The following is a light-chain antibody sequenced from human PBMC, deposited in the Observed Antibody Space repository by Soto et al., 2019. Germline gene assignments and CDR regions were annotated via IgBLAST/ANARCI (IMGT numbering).Light chain of an antibody. J-gene: IGKJ3*01. CDR2: DVS. CDR3: QQYKDVGFT. V-gene: IGKV1-5*01. CDR1: QNIVRW. Sequence: DIQMTQSPSTLSASVGDRVTITCRASQNIVRWLAWYQQKPGNAPKLLIYDVSSLESGVPSRFSGSGSGTEFTLTISSLQPDDFATYYFQQYKDVGFTFGPGTQGDIQ.